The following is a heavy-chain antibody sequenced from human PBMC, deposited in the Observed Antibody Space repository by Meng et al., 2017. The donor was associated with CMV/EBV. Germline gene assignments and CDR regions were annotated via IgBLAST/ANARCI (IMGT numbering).Heavy chain of an antibody. CDR3: ARRGLEWPRDPNYYFDY. J-gene: IGHJ4*02. Sequence: KVSCKGSGYSFTSYWIGWVRQMPGKGLEWMGIIYPGDSDTRYSPSFQGQVTISADKSISTAYLQWSSLKASDTAMYYCARRGLEWPRDPNYYFDYWGRGTLVTVSS. V-gene: IGHV5-51*01. CDR2: IYPGDSDT. CDR1: GYSFTSYW. D-gene: IGHD1-1*01.